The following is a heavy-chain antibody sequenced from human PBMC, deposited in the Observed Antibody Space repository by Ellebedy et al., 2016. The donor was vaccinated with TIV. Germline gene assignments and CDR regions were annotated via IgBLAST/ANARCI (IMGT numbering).Heavy chain of an antibody. CDR1: GASITVDHW. D-gene: IGHD6-19*01. J-gene: IGHJ4*02. CDR3: TRYSVASFDY. Sequence: LSLTXSVSGASITVDHWLSWVRQAPGKGLEWVGRSRNKADGYTTEYAASVKGRFTISRDDSQNSLFLQMNGLKAEDTAVYYCTRYSVASFDYWGQGTLVTVSA. CDR2: SRNKADGYTT. V-gene: IGHV3-72*01.